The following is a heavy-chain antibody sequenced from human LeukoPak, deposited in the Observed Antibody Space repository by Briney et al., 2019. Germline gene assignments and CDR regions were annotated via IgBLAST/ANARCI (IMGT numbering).Heavy chain of an antibody. Sequence: TSQTLSLTCTVSGGSISSGSYYWSWIRQPAGKGLEWIGEINHSGSTNYNPSLKSRVTISVDTSKNQFSLKLSSVTAADTAVYYCASVYCSGGSCYSRYFDYWGQGTLVTVSS. D-gene: IGHD2-15*01. CDR3: ASVYCSGGSCYSRYFDY. J-gene: IGHJ4*02. CDR1: GGSISSGSYY. V-gene: IGHV4-61*09. CDR2: INHSGST.